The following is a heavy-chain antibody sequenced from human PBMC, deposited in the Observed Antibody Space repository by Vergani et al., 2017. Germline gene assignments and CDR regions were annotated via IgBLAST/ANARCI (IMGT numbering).Heavy chain of an antibody. CDR2: IKQDGSEK. CDR1: GFTFSSYW. J-gene: IGHJ4*02. D-gene: IGHD3-3*01. V-gene: IGHV3-7*03. Sequence: EVQLVESGGGLVQSGGSLRLSCAASGFTFSSYWMSWVRQAPGKGLEWVANIKQDGSEKYYVDSVKGRFTISRDNAKNSLYLQMNSLRAADTAVYYCARMPGPGFWSGYYDYWGQGTLVTVSS. CDR3: ARMPGPGFWSGYYDY.